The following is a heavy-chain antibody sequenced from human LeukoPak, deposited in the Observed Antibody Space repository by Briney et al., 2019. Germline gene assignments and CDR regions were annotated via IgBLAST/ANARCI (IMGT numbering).Heavy chain of an antibody. CDR1: GFTFSSYA. V-gene: IGHV3-64*01. J-gene: IGHJ4*02. D-gene: IGHD1-26*01. Sequence: TGGSLRLSCAASGFTFSSYAMHWVRQAPGKGLEYVSAISSNGGSTYYANSVKGRFTISRDNSKNTLYLQMGSLRAEHMAVYYCARSDSGSHDYWGQGTLVTVSS. CDR2: ISSNGGST. CDR3: ARSDSGSHDY.